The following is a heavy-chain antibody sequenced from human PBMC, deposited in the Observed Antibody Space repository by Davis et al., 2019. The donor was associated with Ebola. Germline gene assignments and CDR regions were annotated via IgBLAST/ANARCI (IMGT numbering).Heavy chain of an antibody. J-gene: IGHJ4*02. CDR3: TGSDGDYDY. V-gene: IGHV4-59*01. Sequence: MPSETLSLTCTVSGGSISSYYWSWIRQPPGKGLEWIGYIYYSGSTNYNPSLKSRVTISVDTSKNQFSLKLSSVTAADTAVYYCTGSDGDYDYWGQGTLVTVSS. CDR2: IYYSGST. D-gene: IGHD4-17*01. CDR1: GGSISSYY.